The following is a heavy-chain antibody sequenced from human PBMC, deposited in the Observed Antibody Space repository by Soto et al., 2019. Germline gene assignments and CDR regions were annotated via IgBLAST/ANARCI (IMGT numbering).Heavy chain of an antibody. J-gene: IGHJ4*02. D-gene: IGHD3-22*01. V-gene: IGHV3-21*04. CDR3: TKRVVTEG. CDR2: ITGTTDYR. Sequence: GGSLRLSCAASGFTFSNFNMNWVRQVPGRGLEWVSSITGTTDYRLYADSVKGRFTVSRDNTKNPLYLEMDSLRADDTAVYYCTKRVVTEGWGQGTLVTVSS. CDR1: GFTFSNFN.